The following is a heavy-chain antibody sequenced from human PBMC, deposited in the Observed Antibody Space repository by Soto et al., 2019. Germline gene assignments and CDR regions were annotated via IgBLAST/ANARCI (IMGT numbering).Heavy chain of an antibody. CDR3: ARDSAYYYGSGSYLRGKPRGFDP. CDR2: IWYDGSNK. D-gene: IGHD3-10*01. V-gene: IGHV3-33*01. CDR1: GFTFSSYG. J-gene: IGHJ5*02. Sequence: GGSLRLSCAASGFTFSSYGMHWVRKAPGKGLEWVAVIWYDGSNKYYADSVKGRFTISRDNSKNTLYLQMNSLRAEDTAVYYCARDSAYYYGSGSYLRGKPRGFDPWGQGTLVTVSS.